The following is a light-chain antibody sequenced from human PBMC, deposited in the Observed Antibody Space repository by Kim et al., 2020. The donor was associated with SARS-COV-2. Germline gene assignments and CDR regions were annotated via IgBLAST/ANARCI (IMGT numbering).Light chain of an antibody. Sequence: DIQMTQSPSSLSASVGDRVTITCRASQDIRNDLGWYQQNPGRAPKRLIYAASSLQSGVPSRFSGSGSGTEFTLTISSLQPEDFATYFCLQYNTYPITFGQGTKLEIK. CDR2: AAS. CDR3: LQYNTYPIT. V-gene: IGKV1-17*01. CDR1: QDIRND. J-gene: IGKJ5*01.